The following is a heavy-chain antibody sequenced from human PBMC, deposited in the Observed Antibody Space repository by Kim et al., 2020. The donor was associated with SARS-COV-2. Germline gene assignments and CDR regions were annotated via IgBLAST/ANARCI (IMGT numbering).Heavy chain of an antibody. CDR1: GYSFTSYW. CDR3: ASQSLPDYGGPYYYYYYGMDV. CDR2: IDPSDSYT. V-gene: IGHV5-10-1*01. Sequence: GESLKISCKGSGYSFTSYWISWVRQMPGKGLEWMGRIDPSDSYTNYSPSFQGHVTISADKSISTAYLQWSSLKASDTAMYYCASQSLPDYGGPYYYYYYGMDVWGQGTTVTVSS. J-gene: IGHJ6*02. D-gene: IGHD4-17*01.